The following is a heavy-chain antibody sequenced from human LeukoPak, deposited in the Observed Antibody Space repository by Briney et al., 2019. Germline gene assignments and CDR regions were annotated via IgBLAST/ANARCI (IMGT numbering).Heavy chain of an antibody. CDR1: GGSINGYY. CDR2: ISDSGTT. V-gene: IGHV4-59*13. J-gene: IGHJ4*02. D-gene: IGHD3-10*01. Sequence: PSETLSLTCTVSGGSINGYYWNWIRQTPGKGLEWVGSISDSGTTNHNPSLKSRVTISVDTSKNQFSLKLRSVTAADTAVYYCAGDNYGSDYWGQGTLVIVSS. CDR3: AGDNYGSDY.